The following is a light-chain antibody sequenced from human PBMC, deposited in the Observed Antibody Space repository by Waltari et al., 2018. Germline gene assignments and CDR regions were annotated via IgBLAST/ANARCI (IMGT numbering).Light chain of an antibody. CDR3: SSYAGADTVV. CDR2: EVN. Sequence: QSALTQPPSASGSPGQSVTISCTGTSSDVGGYNYVSWYQQYPDKAPKLMIYEVNKRPSGVPDRFSGSKSGNTASLTVSGLQAEDEAEYYCSSYAGADTVVFGGGTKLTVL. V-gene: IGLV2-8*01. J-gene: IGLJ2*01. CDR1: SSDVGGYNY.